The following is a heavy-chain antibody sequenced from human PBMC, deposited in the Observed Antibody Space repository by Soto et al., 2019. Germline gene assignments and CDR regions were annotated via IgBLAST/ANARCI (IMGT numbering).Heavy chain of an antibody. D-gene: IGHD3-3*01. Sequence: GASVKVSCKASGYTFTSYAMHWVRQAPGQRHEWMGWINASNSNTKYSQEFQGRVTITRDTSASTANMELSSLRSEDTAVYYCARVPGQVFWSGYYTGDYFDYWGQGTLVTVSS. CDR1: GYTFTSYA. J-gene: IGHJ4*02. CDR2: INASNSNT. CDR3: ARVPGQVFWSGYYTGDYFDY. V-gene: IGHV1-3*01.